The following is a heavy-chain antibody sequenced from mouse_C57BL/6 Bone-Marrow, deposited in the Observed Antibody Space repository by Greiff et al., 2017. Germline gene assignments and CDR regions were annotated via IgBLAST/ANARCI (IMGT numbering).Heavy chain of an antibody. V-gene: IGHV1-52*01. J-gene: IGHJ2*01. D-gene: IGHD2-3*01. CDR3: ARDDGYYRGYYFDY. CDR2: MDPSDSET. CDR1: GYTFTAYG. Sequence: QVQLQQPGAELVRPGSSVKLSCRASGYTFTAYGRHGGKQRPIQGLDGIGNMDPSDSETHYNQKFKDKATLTVDKSSSTAYMQLSSLTSEDSAVYYCARDDGYYRGYYFDYWGQGTTLTVSS.